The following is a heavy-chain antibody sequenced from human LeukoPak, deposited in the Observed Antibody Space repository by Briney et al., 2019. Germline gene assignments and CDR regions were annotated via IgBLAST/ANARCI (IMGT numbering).Heavy chain of an antibody. Sequence: GGSLRLSCAASGFTFSSYWMHWVRQAPGKGLVWVSRMNSDESSTAYADSVKGRFTISRDNAKNTLYLQMNSLRAEDTAVYYCAKAPRLNYFDYWGQGTLVTVSS. CDR2: MNSDESST. CDR3: AKAPRLNYFDY. CDR1: GFTFSSYW. J-gene: IGHJ4*02. V-gene: IGHV3-74*01.